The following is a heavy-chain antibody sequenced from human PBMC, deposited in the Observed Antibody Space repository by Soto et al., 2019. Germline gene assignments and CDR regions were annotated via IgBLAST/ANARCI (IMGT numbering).Heavy chain of an antibody. CDR2: ISAYNGNI. J-gene: IGHJ6*02. V-gene: IGHV1-18*01. CDR3: ARVLGAMDV. Sequence: QVQLVQSGPEVKKPGASVKVSCKASGYTFTNYGISWVRQAPGQGLEWMGWISAYNGNITYVQNLQDRVTMTTDTSTSTAYMELRSLISDDTAVYYCARVLGAMDVWGQGTTVTVSS. CDR1: GYTFTNYG.